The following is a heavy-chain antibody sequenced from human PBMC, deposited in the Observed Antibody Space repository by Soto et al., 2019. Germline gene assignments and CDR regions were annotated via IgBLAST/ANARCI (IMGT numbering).Heavy chain of an antibody. V-gene: IGHV3-23*01. Sequence: EVELLESGGGLVQPGGSLRLSCAAFGFTFSSYAMNWVRQAPGKRLEWVSGLSKSGESTYYADAVKGRFTISRDNSKDTLYLQMTSLSAEDTAVYYCAKATRLDYWGQGTLVTVSS. CDR3: AKATRLDY. CDR1: GFTFSSYA. CDR2: LSKSGEST. J-gene: IGHJ4*02.